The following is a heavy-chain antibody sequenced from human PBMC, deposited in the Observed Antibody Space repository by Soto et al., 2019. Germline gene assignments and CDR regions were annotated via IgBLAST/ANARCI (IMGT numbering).Heavy chain of an antibody. D-gene: IGHD3-10*01. CDR3: ARDSGFGELLYEFDY. J-gene: IGHJ4*02. CDR1: GFTFSSYG. V-gene: IGHV3-33*01. CDR2: IWYDGSNK. Sequence: QVQLVESGGGVVQPGRSLRLSCAASGFTFSSYGMHWVRQAPGKGLEWVAVIWYDGSNKYYADSVKGRFTISRDNSKNTLYLQMNRLRAEDTAVYYCARDSGFGELLYEFDYWGQGTLVTVSS.